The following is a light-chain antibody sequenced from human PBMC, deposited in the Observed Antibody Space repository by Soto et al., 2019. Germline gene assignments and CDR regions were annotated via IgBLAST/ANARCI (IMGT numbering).Light chain of an antibody. Sequence: ILMTQSPATLSVSPGERATLSCRASQSVSNNLAWYQQKPGQAPRLLIYDASTTATGIPARFSGSGSGTEFTLTISGLQSEDFAVYYCQQYNNWPPWTFGQGPKVAIK. V-gene: IGKV3-15*01. J-gene: IGKJ1*01. CDR1: QSVSNN. CDR3: QQYNNWPPWT. CDR2: DAS.